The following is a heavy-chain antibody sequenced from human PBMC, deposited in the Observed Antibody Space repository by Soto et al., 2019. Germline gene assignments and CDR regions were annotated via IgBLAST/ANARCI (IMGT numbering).Heavy chain of an antibody. CDR1: GGTFSSYA. D-gene: IGHD3-3*01. CDR3: ARGRFLEWLLYRYVEVHYYGMDV. CDR2: IIPIFGTA. Sequence: GASVKVSCKASGGTFSSYAISWVRQAPGQGLEWMGGIIPIFGTANYAQKFQGWVTMTRDTSISTAYMELSRLRSDDTAVYYCARGRFLEWLLYRYVEVHYYGMDVCGQGTTVTVSS. V-gene: IGHV1-69*05. J-gene: IGHJ6*02.